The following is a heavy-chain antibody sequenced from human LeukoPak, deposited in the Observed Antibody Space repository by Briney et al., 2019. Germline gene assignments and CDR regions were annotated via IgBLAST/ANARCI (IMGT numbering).Heavy chain of an antibody. V-gene: IGHV1-24*01. CDR3: ARGGEPYYYDSSGYSHYYYYYYMDV. Sequence: ASVKVSCKVSGYTLTELSMHWVRQAPGKGLEWMGGFDPEDGETIYAQKFQGRVTMTEDTSTDTAYMELCSLRSEDTAVYYCARGGEPYYYDSSGYSHYYYYYYMDVWGKGTTVTVSS. CDR1: GYTLTELS. D-gene: IGHD3-22*01. CDR2: FDPEDGET. J-gene: IGHJ6*03.